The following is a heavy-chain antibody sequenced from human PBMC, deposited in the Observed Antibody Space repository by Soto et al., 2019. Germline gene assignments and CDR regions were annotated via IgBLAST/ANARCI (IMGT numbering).Heavy chain of an antibody. V-gene: IGHV3-23*01. CDR2: ISGTSGRT. Sequence: EVQLLESGGGLVQPGGSLRLSCAASGFTFSSYAMNWVRQAPGKGLEWVSSISGTSGRTYYADSVEGRFTIYRDNSKNTQYLQVDSLRAEDTAVYYCAKYEGGGWYYFDYWGQGTLVSVSS. CDR1: GFTFSSYA. D-gene: IGHD6-19*01. CDR3: AKYEGGGWYYFDY. J-gene: IGHJ4*02.